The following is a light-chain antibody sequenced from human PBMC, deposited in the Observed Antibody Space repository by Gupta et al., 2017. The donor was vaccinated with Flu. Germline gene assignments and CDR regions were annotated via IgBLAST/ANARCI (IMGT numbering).Light chain of an antibody. CDR2: GKN. J-gene: IGLJ3*02. CDR3: NSRATSGSHNWV. V-gene: IGLV3-19*01. CDR1: SLRNYY. Sequence: HTVRITCQGDSLRNYYASWYQQKPGQAPILVMFGKNDRPSGIPDRFSGSSSGNTASLTITGAQAEDEADYYCNSRATSGSHNWVFGGGTKLTVL.